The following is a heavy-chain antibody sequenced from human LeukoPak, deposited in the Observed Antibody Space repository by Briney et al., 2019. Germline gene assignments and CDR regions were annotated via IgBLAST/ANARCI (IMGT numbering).Heavy chain of an antibody. D-gene: IGHD2/OR15-2a*01. Sequence: SETLTLTCDVSGGTISSNSNYCGWIRQPPGKGLEWIGNIYYSGSTYYNPSLKSRATISVDTSKKQFSLKLSSVTAADTAVYYCANFNPEYGCLCFDFWGQGTPVTVSS. V-gene: IGHV4-39*01. CDR3: ANFNPEYGCLCFDF. CDR2: IYYSGST. CDR1: GGTISSNSNY. J-gene: IGHJ4*03.